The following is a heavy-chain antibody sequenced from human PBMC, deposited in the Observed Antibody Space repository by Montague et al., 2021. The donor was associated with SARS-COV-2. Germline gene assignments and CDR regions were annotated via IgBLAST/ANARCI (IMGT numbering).Heavy chain of an antibody. CDR1: GYSFTSYW. V-gene: IGHV5-51*01. Sequence: QSGAEVKKPGESLKISCEGSGYSFTSYWIAWVRQMPGKGLEWMGIIYPEDSDTRYSPSFQGHVTISADKSMNTAFLQWSGLRASDTAIYYCARQVHIYCSSTSCPFDYWGQGTLVTVSS. D-gene: IGHD2-2*01. CDR2: IYPEDSDT. CDR3: ARQVHIYCSSTSCPFDY. J-gene: IGHJ4*02.